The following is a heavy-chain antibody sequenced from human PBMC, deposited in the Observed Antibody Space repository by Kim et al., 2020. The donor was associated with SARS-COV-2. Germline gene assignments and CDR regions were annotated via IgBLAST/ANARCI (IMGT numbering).Heavy chain of an antibody. J-gene: IGHJ6*02. CDR2: IKQDGSEK. CDR1: GFTFSSYW. CDR3: ARVWGGYGDYWYYYYGMDV. D-gene: IGHD4-17*01. V-gene: IGHV3-7*03. Sequence: GGSLRLSCAASGFTFSSYWMSWVRQAPGKGLEWVANIKQDGSEKYYVDSVKGRFTISRDNAKNSLYLQMNSLRAEDTAVYYCARVWGGYGDYWYYYYGMDVWGQGTTVTVSS.